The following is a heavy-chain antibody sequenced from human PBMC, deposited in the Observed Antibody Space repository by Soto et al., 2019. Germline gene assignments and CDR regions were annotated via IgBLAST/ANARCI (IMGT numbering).Heavy chain of an antibody. CDR3: ARAVGGGPDY. CDR1: GGSFSGYY. CDR2: INHSGST. Sequence: SETLSLTCAVYGGSFSGYYWSWIRQPPGKGLEWIGEINHSGSTNYNPSLKSRVTISVDTSKNQFSLKLSSVTAADTAVYYCARAVGGGPDYWGQGTLVTVSS. J-gene: IGHJ4*02. V-gene: IGHV4-34*01. D-gene: IGHD3-16*01.